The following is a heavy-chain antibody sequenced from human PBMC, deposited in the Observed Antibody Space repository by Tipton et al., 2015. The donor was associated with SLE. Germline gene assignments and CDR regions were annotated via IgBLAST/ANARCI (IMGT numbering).Heavy chain of an antibody. CDR1: GGSISSYY. Sequence: TLSLTCTVSGGSISSYYWSWIRQPPGKGLEWIGYIYYSGSTNYNPSLTSRVTISVDTSKNQFSLKLSSVTAADTAEYYCARDPTYYDFGSGYYTGWGAFDIWGQGTMVTVSS. V-gene: IGHV4-59*01. J-gene: IGHJ3*02. CDR3: ARDPTYYDFGSGYYTGWGAFDI. CDR2: IYYSGST. D-gene: IGHD3-3*01.